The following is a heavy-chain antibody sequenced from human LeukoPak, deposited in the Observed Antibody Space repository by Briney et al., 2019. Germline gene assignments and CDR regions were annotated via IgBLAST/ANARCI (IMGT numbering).Heavy chain of an antibody. CDR1: GFTFSSYE. Sequence: PGGSLRLSCAASGFTFSSYEMNWVRQAPGMGLEWVSYISSSGSTIYYADSVKGRFTISRDNAKNSLYLQMNSLRAEDTAVYYCARDEFHYYGSGSAFDYWGQGTLVTVSS. V-gene: IGHV3-48*03. J-gene: IGHJ4*02. D-gene: IGHD3-10*01. CDR3: ARDEFHYYGSGSAFDY. CDR2: ISSSGSTI.